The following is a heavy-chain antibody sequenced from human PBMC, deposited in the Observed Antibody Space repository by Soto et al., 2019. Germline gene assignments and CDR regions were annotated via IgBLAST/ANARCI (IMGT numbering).Heavy chain of an antibody. CDR1: GGSFSGYY. V-gene: IGHV4-34*01. J-gene: IGHJ6*03. Sequence: SETLSLTCAVYGGSFSGYYWSWIRQPPGKGLEWIGEINHSGSTNYNPSLKSRVTISVDTSKNQFSLKLSSVTAADTAVYYCARGADGATVTPYYYYYMDVWGKGTTVTVSS. D-gene: IGHD4-17*01. CDR2: INHSGST. CDR3: ARGADGATVTPYYYYYMDV.